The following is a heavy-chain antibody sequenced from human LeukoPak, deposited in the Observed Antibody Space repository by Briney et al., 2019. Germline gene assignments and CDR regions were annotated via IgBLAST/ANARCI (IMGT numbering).Heavy chain of an antibody. CDR3: ARASGSYSWYWFDP. V-gene: IGHV1-2*02. J-gene: IGHJ5*02. D-gene: IGHD1-26*01. CDR1: GYTFTTYE. Sequence: ASVKVSCKASGYTFTTYEIHWVRQATGQGLEWMGWINPNSGGTNYAQKFQGRVTMTRDTSISTAYMELSRLRSDDTAVYYCARASGSYSWYWFDPWGQGTLVTVSS. CDR2: INPNSGGT.